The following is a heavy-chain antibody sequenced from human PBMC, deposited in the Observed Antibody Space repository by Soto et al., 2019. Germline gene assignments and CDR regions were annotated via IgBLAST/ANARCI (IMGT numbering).Heavy chain of an antibody. CDR2: IYYSGST. CDR1: GGSISSGGYY. Sequence: TLSLTCTVSGGSISSGGYYWSWIRQHPGKGLEWIGYIYYSGSTYYNPSLKSRVTISVDTSKNQFSLKLSSVTAADTAVYYCARGAVVPAAIGVNWFDPWGQGTLVTVSS. V-gene: IGHV4-31*03. CDR3: ARGAVVPAAIGVNWFDP. J-gene: IGHJ5*02. D-gene: IGHD2-2*01.